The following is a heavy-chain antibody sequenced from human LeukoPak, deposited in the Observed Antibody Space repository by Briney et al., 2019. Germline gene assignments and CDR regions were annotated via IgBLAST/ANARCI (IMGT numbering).Heavy chain of an antibody. CDR3: ARGRYCSGGSCYDGY. CDR1: GFTFSNYW. V-gene: IGHV3-74*01. Sequence: GGSLRLSCAASGFTFSNYWMHWVRQAPGKGLVWVSRINSDGSSTSYADSVKGRFTISRDNAKNTLYLQMNSLRAEDTAVYYCARGRYCSGGSCYDGYWGQGTMVTVSS. D-gene: IGHD2-15*01. CDR2: INSDGSST. J-gene: IGHJ4*02.